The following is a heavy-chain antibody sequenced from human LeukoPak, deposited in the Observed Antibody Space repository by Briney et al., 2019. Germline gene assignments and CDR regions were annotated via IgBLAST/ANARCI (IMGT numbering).Heavy chain of an antibody. J-gene: IGHJ4*02. V-gene: IGHV3-23*01. CDR2: ISGSGGST. D-gene: IGHD3-9*01. Sequence: GGSLRLSCAASGFTFSSYAMSWVRQAPGKGLEWVSAISGSGGSTYYADSVKGRFTISRDNSKNTLYLQMNSLRAEDTAVYYCARDLTGYYSSLGYWGQGTPVTVSS. CDR3: ARDLTGYYSSLGY. CDR1: GFTFSSYA.